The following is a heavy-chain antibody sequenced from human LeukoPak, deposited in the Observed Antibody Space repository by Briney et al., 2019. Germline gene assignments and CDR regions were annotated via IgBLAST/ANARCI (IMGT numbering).Heavy chain of an antibody. D-gene: IGHD2-15*01. Sequence: GGSLRLSCAASGFTFRRYGMSWVRQAPGKGLEWVSAISGSGGGSTYYADSVKGRFTISRDNAKTSLYLQMNSLRAEDTAVYYCARVGAHSRYYFDYWGQGTLVTVSS. CDR1: GFTFRRYG. V-gene: IGHV3-23*01. CDR3: ARVGAHSRYYFDY. J-gene: IGHJ4*02. CDR2: ISGSGGGST.